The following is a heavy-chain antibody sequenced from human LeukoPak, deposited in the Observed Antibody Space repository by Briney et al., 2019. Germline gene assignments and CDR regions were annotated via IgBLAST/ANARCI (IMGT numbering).Heavy chain of an antibody. CDR2: ISSSGSTI. Sequence: PGGSLRLSCAASGFTFSSYEMNWVRQAPGKGLEWVSYISSSGSTIYYADSVKGRFTISRDNAKNSLYLQMNSLRAEDTAVYYCARDTTNLELKGTYYDILTGYYPYYYYGMDVWGKGTTVTVSS. D-gene: IGHD3-9*01. J-gene: IGHJ6*04. CDR3: ARDTTNLELKGTYYDILTGYYPYYYYGMDV. CDR1: GFTFSSYE. V-gene: IGHV3-48*03.